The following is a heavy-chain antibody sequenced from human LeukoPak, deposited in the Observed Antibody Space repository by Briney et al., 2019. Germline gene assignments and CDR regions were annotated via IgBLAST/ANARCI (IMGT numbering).Heavy chain of an antibody. Sequence: ASVKVSCKASGYTFTSYGISWVRQAPGQGLEWMGWISAYNGNTNYAQKLQGRVTMTTDTSTSTACMELRSLRSDDTAVYYCALTLWGSFSYFDYWGQGTLVTVSS. J-gene: IGHJ4*02. CDR1: GYTFTSYG. CDR2: ISAYNGNT. D-gene: IGHD7-27*01. V-gene: IGHV1-18*01. CDR3: ALTLWGSFSYFDY.